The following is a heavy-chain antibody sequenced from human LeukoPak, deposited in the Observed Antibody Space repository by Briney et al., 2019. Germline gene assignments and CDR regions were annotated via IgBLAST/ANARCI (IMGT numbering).Heavy chain of an antibody. J-gene: IGHJ4*02. V-gene: IGHV4-39*07. CDR2: VYYSGST. CDR3: ARAGSVAGTRAMFYY. Sequence: SETLSLTCTVSSGSVSTSSYYWGWIRQPPGKGLEWIGSVYYSGSTYYNPSLKSRVTISVDTSKNQFSLKLSSVTAADTAVYYCARAGSVAGTRAMFYYWGQGTLVTVSS. D-gene: IGHD6-13*01. CDR1: SGSVSTSSYY.